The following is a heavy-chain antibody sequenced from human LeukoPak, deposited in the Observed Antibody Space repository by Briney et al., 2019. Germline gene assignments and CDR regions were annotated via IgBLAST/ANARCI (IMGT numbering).Heavy chain of an antibody. CDR2: IYTSGST. V-gene: IGHV4-4*09. J-gene: IGHJ6*03. CDR1: GGSISSYC. D-gene: IGHD4-11*01. Sequence: SETLSLTCTVSGGSISSYCWSWIRQPPGKGLEWIGYIYTSGSTNYNPSLKSRVTISVDTSKNQFSLKLSSVTAADTAVYYCARTVTTFFDYYYYMDVWGKGTTVTVSS. CDR3: ARTVTTFFDYYYYMDV.